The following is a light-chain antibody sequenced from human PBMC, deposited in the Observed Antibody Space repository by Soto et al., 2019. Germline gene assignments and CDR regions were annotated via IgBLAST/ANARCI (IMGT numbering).Light chain of an antibody. CDR1: QGIAPY. J-gene: IGKJ4*01. CDR3: QKYNSAPLT. V-gene: IGKV1-27*01. CDR2: ATS. Sequence: DVQMTQSPSSLSAFVGDRVTITCRASQGIAPYLAWFQQKPGKVPKLLIYATSTLQSGVPSRFSGSGSGTDFTLIINSLQPEDVGTYYCQKYNSAPLTFGGGTKV.